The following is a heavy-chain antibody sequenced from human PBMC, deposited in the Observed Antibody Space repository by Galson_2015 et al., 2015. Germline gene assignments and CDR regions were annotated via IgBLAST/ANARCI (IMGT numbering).Heavy chain of an antibody. CDR1: GGSISSSSYY. CDR2: IYYSGST. J-gene: IGHJ6*02. Sequence: ETLSLPCTASGGSISSSSYYWGWILQPPGKGLEWIGSIYYSGSTYYNPSLKSRVTISVDTSKNQFSLKLSSVTAADTAVYYCARQSQDIVRYYGMDVWGQGTTVTVSS. CDR3: ARQSQDIVRYYGMDV. V-gene: IGHV4-39*01. D-gene: IGHD2-8*01.